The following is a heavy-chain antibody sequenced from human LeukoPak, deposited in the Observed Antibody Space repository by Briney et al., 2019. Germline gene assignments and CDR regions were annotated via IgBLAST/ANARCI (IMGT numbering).Heavy chain of an antibody. CDR2: ISSRSTYV. Sequence: GGSLRLSCAASGFTFSSYDMNWVRRAPGKGLEWVSSISSRSTYVYYADSVKGRFTISRDNAKNTLYLQMNSLRAEDTAVYYCAKDRLTGTTDYWGQGTLVTVSS. CDR1: GFTFSSYD. D-gene: IGHD1-20*01. J-gene: IGHJ4*02. V-gene: IGHV3-21*04. CDR3: AKDRLTGTTDY.